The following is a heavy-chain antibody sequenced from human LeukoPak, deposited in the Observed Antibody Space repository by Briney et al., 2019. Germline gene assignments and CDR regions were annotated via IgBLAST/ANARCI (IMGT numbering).Heavy chain of an antibody. CDR1: GFTFIHSI. CDR2: VEADGKNM. V-gene: IGHV3-30*04. Sequence: PGGSLRLSCAASGFTFIHSIVHWVRQAPGKGLEWVAVVEADGKNMYYADSVKGRFTISIDNSQNTVYLQMNSLRADDTAVYYCAREKSRVGHNEGLCYCYMDVGSKGTTVTVSS. CDR3: AREKSRVGHNEGLCYCYMDV. J-gene: IGHJ6*03. D-gene: IGHD5-24*01.